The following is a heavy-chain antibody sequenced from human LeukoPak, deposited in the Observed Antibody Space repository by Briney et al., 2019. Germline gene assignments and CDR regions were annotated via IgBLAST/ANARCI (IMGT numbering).Heavy chain of an antibody. CDR3: AKIYYDSSGYYYPPALPYYYYGMDV. Sequence: GGSLRLSCAASGFTFSSYGMHWVRQAPGKGLEWVAVISYDGSNKYYADSVKGRFTISRDNSKNTLYLQMNSLRAEDTAVYYCAKIYYDSSGYYYPPALPYYYYGMDVWGQGTLVTVSS. V-gene: IGHV3-30*18. J-gene: IGHJ6*02. D-gene: IGHD3-22*01. CDR1: GFTFSSYG. CDR2: ISYDGSNK.